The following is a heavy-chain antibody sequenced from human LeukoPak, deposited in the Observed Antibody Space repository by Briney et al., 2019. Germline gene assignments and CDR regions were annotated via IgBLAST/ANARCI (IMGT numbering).Heavy chain of an antibody. CDR3: ARGSMHVYHLYTDY. CDR1: AFTYTIDW. J-gene: IGHJ4*02. D-gene: IGHD3-16*01. CDR2: VKKDASER. Sequence: GGSLRLSCAAFAFTYTIDWVSSFRQAPRDGLEWVASVKKDASERYYVYSAKGRFTISRDNAKTSLFLHLSSLRVEDTAVYYCARGSMHVYHLYTDYWGQGTLVTVSS. V-gene: IGHV3-7*01.